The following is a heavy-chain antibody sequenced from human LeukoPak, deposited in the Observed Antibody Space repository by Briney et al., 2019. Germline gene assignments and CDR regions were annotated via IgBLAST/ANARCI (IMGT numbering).Heavy chain of an antibody. CDR1: GYTFTGYY. CDR3: ARFGGGYCSGGSCYWDYYMDV. J-gene: IGHJ6*03. CDR2: ISAYNGNT. Sequence: ASVKVSCKASGYTFTGYYMHWVRQAPGQGLEWMGWISAYNGNTNYAQKLQGRVTMTTDTSTSTAYMELRSLRSDDTAVYYCARFGGGYCSGGSCYWDYYMDVWGKGTTVTVSS. D-gene: IGHD2-15*01. V-gene: IGHV1-18*04.